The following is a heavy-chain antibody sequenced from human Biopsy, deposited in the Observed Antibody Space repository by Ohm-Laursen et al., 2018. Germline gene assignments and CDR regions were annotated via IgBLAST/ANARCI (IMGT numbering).Heavy chain of an antibody. Sequence: ASVKVSCKVSGYAVTEFSMHWVRQAPGKGLEWMGGFAPENGKTIYAQKFQSRVTMTEDTSTDTAYMELSSLRSEDTAVYYCAADINVWNVNYWGQGTQVTVSS. CDR3: AADINVWNVNY. CDR1: GYAVTEFS. CDR2: FAPENGKT. V-gene: IGHV1-24*01. J-gene: IGHJ4*02. D-gene: IGHD1-1*01.